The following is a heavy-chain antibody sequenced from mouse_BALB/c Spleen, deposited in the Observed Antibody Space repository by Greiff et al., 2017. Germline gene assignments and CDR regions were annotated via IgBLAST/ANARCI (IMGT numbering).Heavy chain of an antibody. J-gene: IGHJ3*01. CDR1: GFSLTSYG. D-gene: IGHD2-14*01. Sequence: VKLMESGPGLVAPSQSLSITCTVSGFSLTSYGVHWVRQPPGKGLEWLGVIWAGGSTNYNSALMSRLSISKDNSKSQVFLKLNSLQTDDTATYYCAKPAGYLAYWGQGTLVTVSA. V-gene: IGHV2-9*02. CDR3: AKPAGYLAY. CDR2: IWAGGST.